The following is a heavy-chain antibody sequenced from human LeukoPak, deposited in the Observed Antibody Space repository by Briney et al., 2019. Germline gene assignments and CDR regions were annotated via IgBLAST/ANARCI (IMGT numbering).Heavy chain of an antibody. J-gene: IGHJ6*02. D-gene: IGHD3-3*01. CDR3: ARWEWLGPSYGMDV. Sequence: KPSETLSLTCTVSGGSISSYYWTWIRQPPGKGLEWIGEITDLGATNYNPSLKSRITVSVDTSKHQFSLKLSSVIAADTAVYYCARWEWLGPSYGMDVWGQGTTVTVSS. V-gene: IGHV4-34*10. CDR2: ITDLGAT. CDR1: GGSISSYY.